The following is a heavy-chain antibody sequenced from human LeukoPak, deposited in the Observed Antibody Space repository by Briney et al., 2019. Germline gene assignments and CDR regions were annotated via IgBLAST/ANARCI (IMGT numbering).Heavy chain of an antibody. D-gene: IGHD3-22*01. J-gene: IGHJ4*02. V-gene: IGHV3-23*01. CDR1: GFTFSSYA. CDR3: AKVVYDSSGYYFYY. Sequence: PGGSLRLSCAAPGFTFSSYAMSWVRQAPGKGLEWVSAISGSGGSTYYADSVKGRFTISRDNSKNTLYLQMNSLRAEDTAVYYCAKVVYDSSGYYFYYWGQGTLVTVSS. CDR2: ISGSGGST.